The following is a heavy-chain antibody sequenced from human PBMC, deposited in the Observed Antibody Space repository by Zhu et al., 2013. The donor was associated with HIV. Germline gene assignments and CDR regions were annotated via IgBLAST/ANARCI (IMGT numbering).Heavy chain of an antibody. CDR3: ARSGSSYYYYYGMDV. V-gene: IGHV1-69*01. J-gene: IGHJ6*02. CDR1: GYTFTGYY. D-gene: IGHD6-6*01. CDR2: IIPIFGTA. Sequence: QVQLVQSGAEVKKPGASVKVSCKASGYTFTGYYMHWVRQAPGQGLEWMGEIIPIFGTANYAQKFQGRVTITADESTSTAYMELNSLRSEDTAVYYCARSGSSYYYYYGMDVWGQGTTVTVSS.